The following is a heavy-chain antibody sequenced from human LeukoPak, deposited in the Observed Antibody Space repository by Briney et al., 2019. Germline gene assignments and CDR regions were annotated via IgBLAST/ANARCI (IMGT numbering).Heavy chain of an antibody. D-gene: IGHD3-22*01. CDR3: ARGLTNGYYGHYYMDV. CDR1: GGSISSYY. Sequence: SETLSLTCTVSGGSISSYYWSWIRQPPGKGLEWIGFIYYSGSTNYNPSLKSRVIISLDTSKNQFSLKLSSVTAADTAVYYCARGLTNGYYGHYYMDVWGKGTTVTVSS. CDR2: IYYSGST. V-gene: IGHV4-59*01. J-gene: IGHJ6*03.